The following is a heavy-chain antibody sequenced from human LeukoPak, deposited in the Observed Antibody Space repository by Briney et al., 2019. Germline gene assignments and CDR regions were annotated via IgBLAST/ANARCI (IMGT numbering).Heavy chain of an antibody. D-gene: IGHD4-23*01. V-gene: IGHV1-2*02. CDR2: INPNSGGT. Sequence: ASVKVSCKASGYTFTGYYMHWVRQAPGQGLEWMGWINPNSGGTNYAQKFQGRVTMTRDTFISTAYMELSRLRSDDTAVYYCARDRWKQSTDFDYWGQGTLVTVSS. CDR1: GYTFTGYY. CDR3: ARDRWKQSTDFDY. J-gene: IGHJ4*02.